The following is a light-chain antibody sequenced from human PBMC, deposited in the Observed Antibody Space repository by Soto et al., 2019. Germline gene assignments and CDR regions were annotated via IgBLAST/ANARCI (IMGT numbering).Light chain of an antibody. J-gene: IGKJ5*01. V-gene: IGKV3-20*01. CDR1: QSVSNSY. Sequence: EIVLTQSPGTLSLSPGERATLSCRASQSVSNSYLAWYQQKPGQAPRLLMYGASNRATGIPDRFSGSGSETDFTLTISRLEPEDFEVYYCQQYGTTRITLPQGTRLEIK. CDR2: GAS. CDR3: QQYGTTRIT.